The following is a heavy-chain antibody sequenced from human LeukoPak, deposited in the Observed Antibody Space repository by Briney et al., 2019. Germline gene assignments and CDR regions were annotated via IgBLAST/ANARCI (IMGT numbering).Heavy chain of an antibody. D-gene: IGHD4-17*01. CDR3: ARVGDYGDPKTPFDY. V-gene: IGHV3-33*01. J-gene: IGHJ4*02. CDR2: IWYDGSNE. CDR1: GFTFSSYD. Sequence: GGSLRLSCAASGFTFSSYDMHWVRQAPGKGLEWVAVIWYDGSNEYYADSVKGRFIISRDNSKNTLYLQMNSLRVEDTAVYYCARVGDYGDPKTPFDYWGQGTLVTVSS.